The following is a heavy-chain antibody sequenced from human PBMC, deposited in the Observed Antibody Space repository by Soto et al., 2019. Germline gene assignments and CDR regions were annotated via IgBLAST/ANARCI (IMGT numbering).Heavy chain of an antibody. CDR3: AKRRGAGGHFDY. V-gene: IGHV3-23*01. CDR1: GFTFSTYA. D-gene: IGHD2-15*01. CDR2: VSSGGGT. Sequence: ELELLECGGGLVQPEGSLRLSCAASGFTFSTYAMGWVRQAPGKGLEWVSVVSSGGGTHYADSVKGRFTVSRDNSKNTLSLQMNSLRADDTAVYYCAKRRGAGGHFDYWGQGALVTVSS. J-gene: IGHJ4*02.